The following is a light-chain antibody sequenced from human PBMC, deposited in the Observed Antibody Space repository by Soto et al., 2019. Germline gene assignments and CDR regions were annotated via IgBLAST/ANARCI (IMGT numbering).Light chain of an antibody. Sequence: DIVMTQSPATLSVSPGEIATLSFSSSQSVSSGNLAWYQQKPGQAPRLLIYGTSNRATGIPDRFTGSGSGTDFTLTISRLEPEDFAVYYCQQYGSSPWTFGQGTKVDIK. V-gene: IGKV3-20*01. CDR2: GTS. J-gene: IGKJ1*01. CDR1: QSVSSGN. CDR3: QQYGSSPWT.